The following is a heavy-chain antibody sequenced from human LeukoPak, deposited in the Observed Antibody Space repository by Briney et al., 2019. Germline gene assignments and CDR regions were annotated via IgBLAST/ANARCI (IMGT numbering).Heavy chain of an antibody. CDR3: ARGLSSGRALDY. Sequence: PSETLSLTCAVYGGSFSGYYWSWIRQPPGKGLEWIGEINHSGSTNYNPSLKSRVTISVDTSNNQFSLKLSSVTAADTAVYYCARGLSSGRALDYWGQGTLVTVSS. CDR1: GGSFSGYY. V-gene: IGHV4-34*01. CDR2: INHSGST. J-gene: IGHJ4*02. D-gene: IGHD6-19*01.